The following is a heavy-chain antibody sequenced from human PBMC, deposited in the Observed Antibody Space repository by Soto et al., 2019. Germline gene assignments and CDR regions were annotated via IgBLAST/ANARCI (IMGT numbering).Heavy chain of an antibody. Sequence: ASVKVSCKASGGTFSSYAISWVRQAPGQGLEWMGGIIPIFGTANYAQKFQGRVTITADESTSTAYMELSSLRSEDTAVYYCVRDIIGRVYYDSSGYYYGSFDYWGQGTLVT. CDR3: VRDIIGRVYYDSSGYYYGSFDY. CDR1: GGTFSSYA. CDR2: IIPIFGTA. D-gene: IGHD3-22*01. J-gene: IGHJ4*02. V-gene: IGHV1-69*13.